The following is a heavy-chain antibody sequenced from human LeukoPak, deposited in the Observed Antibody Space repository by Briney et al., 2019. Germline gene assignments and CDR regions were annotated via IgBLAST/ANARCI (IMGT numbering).Heavy chain of an antibody. CDR1: GFTFSSYA. J-gene: IGHJ4*02. CDR3: TRDQTTVTTRRFDC. V-gene: IGHV3-49*03. CDR2: IRSVTYGGTT. D-gene: IGHD4-17*01. Sequence: PGGSLRLSCAASGFTFSSYAMSWFRQAPGKGLEWVGFIRSVTYGGTTIYAASVKGRFTISRDDSKSIAYLQMNSLKTEDTAVYYCTRDQTTVTTRRFDCWGQGTLVTVSS.